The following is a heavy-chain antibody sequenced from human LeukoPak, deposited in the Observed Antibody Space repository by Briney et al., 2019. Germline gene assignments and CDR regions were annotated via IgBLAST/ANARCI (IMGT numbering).Heavy chain of an antibody. CDR3: ARGGSRYSGSYYGG. V-gene: IGHV4-39*01. CDR2: IYFSGTT. J-gene: IGHJ4*02. Sequence: SETLSLTCTVSGGSITNTNYYWGWVRQPPGKGLEWIGGIYFSGTTYYNPSLRSRVTISVDTSKNQFSLKLNSVTAADTAVYYCARGGSRYSGSYYGGWGQGTLVTVSS. D-gene: IGHD1-26*01. CDR1: GGSITNTNYY.